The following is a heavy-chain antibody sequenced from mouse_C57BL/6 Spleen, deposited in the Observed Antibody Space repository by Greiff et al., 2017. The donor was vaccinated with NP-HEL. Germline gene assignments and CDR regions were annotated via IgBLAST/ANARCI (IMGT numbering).Heavy chain of an antibody. V-gene: IGHV1-64*01. CDR3: ASRLPATGY. D-gene: IGHD1-1*01. Sequence: QVQLKQPGAELVKPGASVKLSCKASGYTFTSYWMHWVKQRPGQGLEWIGMIHPNSGSTNYNEKFKSKATLTVDKSSSTAYMQLSSLTSEDSAVYYCASRLPATGYWGQGTTLTVSS. CDR2: IHPNSGST. CDR1: GYTFTSYW. J-gene: IGHJ2*01.